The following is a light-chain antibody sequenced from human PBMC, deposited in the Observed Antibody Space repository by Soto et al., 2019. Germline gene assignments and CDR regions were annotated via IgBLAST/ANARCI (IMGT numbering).Light chain of an antibody. V-gene: IGLV2-23*01. CDR2: EGS. J-gene: IGLJ2*01. Sequence: QSALTQPASVSGSPGQSITISCTGTSNDVGSYNLVSWYQQHQGKAPKLMIYEGSKRPSGVSNRFSGSKSGNTASLTISGLQAEDEADYYCCSYAGSSTSVVFGGGTKVTVL. CDR3: CSYAGSSTSVV. CDR1: SNDVGSYNL.